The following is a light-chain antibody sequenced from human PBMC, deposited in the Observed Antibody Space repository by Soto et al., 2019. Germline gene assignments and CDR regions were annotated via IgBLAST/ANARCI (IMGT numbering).Light chain of an antibody. Sequence: QSVLTQPPSVSAAPGQKVTISCSGSSSNIGGNSVSWYQQLPGTAPKLLIYGDNKRPSGIPDRFSGSKSGTSATLGITGFQTGDEADYYCGSWDSSLSAYVFGAGTKVTVL. V-gene: IGLV1-51*01. CDR3: GSWDSSLSAYV. J-gene: IGLJ1*01. CDR2: GDN. CDR1: SSNIGGNS.